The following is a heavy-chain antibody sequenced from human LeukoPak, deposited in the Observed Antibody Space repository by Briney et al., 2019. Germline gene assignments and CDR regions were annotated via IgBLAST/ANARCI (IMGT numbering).Heavy chain of an antibody. J-gene: IGHJ6*02. Sequence: KHGESLKISCKGFGYNVANYWIAWVRQMPGKGLEWMGIIYVGDSDTTYSPSFQGQVFISADKSISTAYLQWSSLKASDTAIYYCARDQGSSSWYPPYGMDVWGQGTTVTVSS. CDR3: ARDQGSSSWYPPYGMDV. CDR1: GYNVANYW. V-gene: IGHV5-51*01. D-gene: IGHD6-13*01. CDR2: IYVGDSDT.